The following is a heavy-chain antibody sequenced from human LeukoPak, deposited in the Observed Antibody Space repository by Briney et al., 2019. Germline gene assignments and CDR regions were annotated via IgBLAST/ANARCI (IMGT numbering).Heavy chain of an antibody. J-gene: IGHJ4*02. CDR2: IWYDGSNK. V-gene: IGHV3-33*01. Sequence: GGSLSLSCAASGFTFSSYGMHWVRQAPGKGLEWVAVIWYDGSNKYYADSVKGRFTISRDNSKNTLYLQMNSLRAEDTAVYYCARDATDSSGYYYFDYWGQGTLVTVSS. CDR3: ARDATDSSGYYYFDY. D-gene: IGHD3-22*01. CDR1: GFTFSSYG.